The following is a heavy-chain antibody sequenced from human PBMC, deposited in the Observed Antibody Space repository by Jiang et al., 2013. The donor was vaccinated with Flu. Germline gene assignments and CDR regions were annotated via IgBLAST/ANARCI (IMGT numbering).Heavy chain of an antibody. D-gene: IGHD2-2*02. CDR1: SYG. V-gene: IGHV1-18*04. J-gene: IGHJ5*02. CDR2: ISAYNGNT. Sequence: SYGISWVRQAPGQGLEWMGWISAYNGNTNYAQKLQGRVTMTTDTSTSTAYMELRSLRSDDTAVYYCAREGGYCSSTSCYIWWGWFDPWGQGTLVTVSS. CDR3: AREGGYCSSTSCYIWWGWFDP.